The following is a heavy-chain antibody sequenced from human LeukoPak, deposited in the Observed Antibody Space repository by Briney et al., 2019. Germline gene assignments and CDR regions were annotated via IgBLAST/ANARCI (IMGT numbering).Heavy chain of an antibody. J-gene: IGHJ6*03. V-gene: IGHV4-59*12. CDR3: ARDRSTVTTPGYYYYMDV. CDR2: IYYSGST. Sequence: SETLSLTCTVSGGSISSYYWSWIRQPPGKGLEWTGYIYYSGSTNYNPSLKSRVTISVDTSKDQFSLKLSSVTAADTAVYYCARDRSTVTTPGYYYYMDVWGKGTTVTVSS. D-gene: IGHD4-11*01. CDR1: GGSISSYY.